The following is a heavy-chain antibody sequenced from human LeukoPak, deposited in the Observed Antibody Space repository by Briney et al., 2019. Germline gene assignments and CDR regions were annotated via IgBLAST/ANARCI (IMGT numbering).Heavy chain of an antibody. J-gene: IGHJ4*02. Sequence: PSETLSLTCTVSGGSISSNSYYWGWIRQPPGKGLEWIGNIHYSGSTYYNPSLKSRVTISVDTSKNQFSLKLSSVTAADTAVYYCARHKSSYSSLDYWGQGTLVTVSS. V-gene: IGHV4-39*01. CDR2: IHYSGST. CDR3: ARHKSSYSSLDY. CDR1: GGSISSNSYY. D-gene: IGHD6-13*01.